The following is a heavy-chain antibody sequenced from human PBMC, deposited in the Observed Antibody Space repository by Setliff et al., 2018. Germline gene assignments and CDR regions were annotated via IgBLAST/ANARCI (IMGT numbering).Heavy chain of an antibody. D-gene: IGHD2-2*02. CDR2: IYHSGST. Sequence: SETLSLTWAIYGQSFSDYYWSWVRQPPGKGLEWIGEIYHSGSTNYNPSLKSRVTISVDTSKNQFSLKLSSVTAADTAVYYCARDRQYCSSPTCYSSYFYYYGMDVWGQGTTVTVSS. V-gene: IGHV4-34*01. CDR3: ARDRQYCSSPTCYSSYFYYYGMDV. J-gene: IGHJ6*02. CDR1: GQSFSDYY.